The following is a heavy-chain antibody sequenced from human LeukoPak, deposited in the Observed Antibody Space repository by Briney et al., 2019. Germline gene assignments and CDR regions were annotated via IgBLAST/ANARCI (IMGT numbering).Heavy chain of an antibody. CDR1: GDSISSTSGF. Sequence: SETLSLTCTVTGDSISSTSGFWGWIRQPPGKGMEWIGTIHYAGTIYYNPSFKSRLTISVDTSKNQFSLKLSSVTAADTAVYYCASFHSSSWFRFDPWGQGTLVTVSS. J-gene: IGHJ5*02. V-gene: IGHV4-39*07. CDR3: ASFHSSSWFRFDP. CDR2: IHYAGTI. D-gene: IGHD6-13*01.